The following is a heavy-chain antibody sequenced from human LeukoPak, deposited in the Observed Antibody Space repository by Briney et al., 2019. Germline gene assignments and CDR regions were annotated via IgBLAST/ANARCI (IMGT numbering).Heavy chain of an antibody. J-gene: IGHJ4*02. CDR1: GGPISSYY. V-gene: IGHV4-59*08. Sequence: SETLSLTCTVSGGPISSYYWSWIRQPPGKGLEWIGYIYYSGSTNYNPSLKSRVTISVDTSKNQFSLKLSSVTAADTAVYYCASYYSSGWHGAFDYWGQGTLVTVSS. CDR2: IYYSGST. D-gene: IGHD6-19*01. CDR3: ASYYSSGWHGAFDY.